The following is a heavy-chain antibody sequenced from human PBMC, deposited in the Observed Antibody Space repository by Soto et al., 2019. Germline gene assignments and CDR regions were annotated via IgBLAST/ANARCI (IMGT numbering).Heavy chain of an antibody. Sequence: ASVKVSCKASGYTFTSYGISWVRQAPGQGLEWMGWISAYNGNTNYAQKLQGRVTMTTDTSTSTAYMELRSLRSDDTAVYYCARDHYVMYYDSWTGSMHPVYYYGMDVWGQGTTVTVSS. V-gene: IGHV1-18*04. CDR2: ISAYNGNT. D-gene: IGHD3-3*01. CDR3: ARDHYVMYYDSWTGSMHPVYYYGMDV. J-gene: IGHJ6*02. CDR1: GYTFTSYG.